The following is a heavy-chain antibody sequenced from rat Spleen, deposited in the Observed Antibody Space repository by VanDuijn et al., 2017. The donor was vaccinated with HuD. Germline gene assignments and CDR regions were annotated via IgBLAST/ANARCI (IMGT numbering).Heavy chain of an antibody. D-gene: IGHD1-11*01. CDR2: IRYGDSSGHSST. J-gene: IGHJ2*01. CDR3: ARRHYGYTDYFDY. V-gene: IGHV5-29*01. Sequence: EVQLVESDGGLVQPGRSLKLSCAASGFTFSDSGMAWVRQAPTKGLEWVATIRYGDSSGHSSTYYRDAVKGRFTISRDNEKSTLSLQMDSLRSEDTATYYCARRHYGYTDYFDYWGQGVMVTVSS. CDR1: GFTFSDSG.